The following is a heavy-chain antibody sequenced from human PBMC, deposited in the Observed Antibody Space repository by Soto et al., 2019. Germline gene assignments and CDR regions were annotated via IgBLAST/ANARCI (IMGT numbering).Heavy chain of an antibody. V-gene: IGHV1-46*01. CDR1: GYTFTDYN. CDR3: ARGGYNSGST. CDR2: INPNGGSA. D-gene: IGHD5-18*01. J-gene: IGHJ5*02. Sequence: QVHLVQSGAEVKEPGASVQISCKASGYTFTDYNIQWVRQAPGQGLEYMGFINPNGGSAIYAQKFLGRVTMTRVTSTSTVYLDMGNLRSEDTAIYYCARGGYNSGSTWGQGTLVTVSS.